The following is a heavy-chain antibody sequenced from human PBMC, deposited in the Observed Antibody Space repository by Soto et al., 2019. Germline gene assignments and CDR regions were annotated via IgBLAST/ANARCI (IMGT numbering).Heavy chain of an antibody. D-gene: IGHD2-15*01. CDR2: IYYSGST. V-gene: IGHV4-39*01. Sequence: PSETLSLTCTVSGGSISSSSFHWGWIRQPPGKGLEWIGSIYYSGSTYYSPSLKSRVTISVDTSKNQFSLKLSSVTAADTAVYYCARRERLAGIEWWFGHRGLGSLV. CDR3: ARRERLAGIEWWFGH. J-gene: IGHJ4*02. CDR1: GGSISSSSFH.